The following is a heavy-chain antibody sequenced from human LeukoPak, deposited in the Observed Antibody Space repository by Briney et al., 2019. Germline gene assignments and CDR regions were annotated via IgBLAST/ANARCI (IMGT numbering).Heavy chain of an antibody. CDR1: GYSFASYW. Sequence: GESLQISCKGSGYSFASYWIGWVRQMPGKGLEWMGIIYPGDSDTRYSPSLQGQVTISADKSISTAYLQWSSLKASDTAMYYCARAGYYYDSSGYYYFDYWGQGALVTVSS. D-gene: IGHD3-22*01. CDR3: ARAGYYYDSSGYYYFDY. J-gene: IGHJ4*02. CDR2: IYPGDSDT. V-gene: IGHV5-51*01.